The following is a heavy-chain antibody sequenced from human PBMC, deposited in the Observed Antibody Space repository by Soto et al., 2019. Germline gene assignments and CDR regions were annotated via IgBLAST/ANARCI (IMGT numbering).Heavy chain of an antibody. D-gene: IGHD6-13*01. CDR1: GGSFSGYY. V-gene: IGHV4-34*01. Sequence: PSETLSLTCAVYGGSFSGYYWSWIRQPPGKGLEWIGEINHSGSTNYNPSLKSRVTISVDTSKNQFSLKLSSVTAADTAVYYCARGSIGVAAAGKRWFDPWGQGTLVTVSS. J-gene: IGHJ5*02. CDR3: ARGSIGVAAAGKRWFDP. CDR2: INHSGST.